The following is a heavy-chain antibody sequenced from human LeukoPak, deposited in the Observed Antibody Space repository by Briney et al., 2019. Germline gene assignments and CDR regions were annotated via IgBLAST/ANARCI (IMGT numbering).Heavy chain of an antibody. Sequence: ASVKVSCKASGYTFTSYYMHWVRQAPGQGLEWMGIINPSGGSTSYAQKFQGRVTMTRDTSTSTVYMELSSLRSEDTAVYYCARDRPCSGGSCYSVAGWFDPWGQGTLVTVSS. J-gene: IGHJ5*02. CDR1: GYTFTSYY. V-gene: IGHV1-46*01. D-gene: IGHD2-15*01. CDR2: INPSGGST. CDR3: ARDRPCSGGSCYSVAGWFDP.